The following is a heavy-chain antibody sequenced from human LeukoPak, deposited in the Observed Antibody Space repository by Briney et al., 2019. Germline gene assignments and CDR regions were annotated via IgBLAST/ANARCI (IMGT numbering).Heavy chain of an antibody. CDR1: GYTFTGYF. J-gene: IGHJ4*02. CDR3: ARGTAEGYTYGRYYFDY. V-gene: IGHV1-2*02. D-gene: IGHD5-18*01. Sequence: ASVKVSCKASGYTFTGYFMHWVRLAPGQGLEWMGWINPNSGGTNYAQKFQGRVTMTRDTSITTAYMELRRLRSDDTAVYYCARGTAEGYTYGRYYFDYWGQGTLVTVSS. CDR2: INPNSGGT.